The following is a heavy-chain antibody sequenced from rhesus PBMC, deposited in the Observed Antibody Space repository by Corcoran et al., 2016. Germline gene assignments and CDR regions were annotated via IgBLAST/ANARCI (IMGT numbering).Heavy chain of an antibody. V-gene: IGHV3S5*01. Sequence: VPLVETGGGLVQAGGFVKLSCTASRITFRTYGLNWVRQAPGKVLEWVSTISDTGGTTYYADSVKGRCTISRDNSKNTLSLQMNSLRTEDTAVYFCAKDHGGRYPEDWGQGVLVTVSS. CDR2: ISDTGGTT. CDR1: RITFRTYG. J-gene: IGHJ4*01. D-gene: IGHD4-29*01. CDR3: AKDHGGRYPED.